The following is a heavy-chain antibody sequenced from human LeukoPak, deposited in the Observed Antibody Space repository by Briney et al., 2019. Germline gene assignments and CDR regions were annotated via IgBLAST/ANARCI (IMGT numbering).Heavy chain of an antibody. J-gene: IGHJ4*02. V-gene: IGHV3-7*04. CDR2: IKEDGSGK. Sequence: PGGSLRLSCAASGFTFSSWWMSWVRQAPGKGLEWVANIKEDGSGKYYVDSVRGRFTISRDNAKNSLYLQMNSLRVDDTAVYYCSRAEDYWGQGALVTVSS. CDR3: SRAEDY. CDR1: GFTFSSWW.